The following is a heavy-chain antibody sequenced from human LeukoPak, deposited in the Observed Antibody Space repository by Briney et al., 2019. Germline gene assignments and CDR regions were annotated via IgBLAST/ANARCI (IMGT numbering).Heavy chain of an antibody. CDR3: ARGPTVTSNFDY. CDR1: GFIFSSYA. Sequence: GGSLRLSCAASGFIFSSYAMNWVRQDPGRGLEWVSVISGSGGSTYYADSVKGRFTISRDNSKNTLYLQMNSLRPEDTAVYYCARGPTVTSNFDYWGQGTLVTVSS. CDR2: ISGSGGST. D-gene: IGHD4-17*01. J-gene: IGHJ4*02. V-gene: IGHV3-23*01.